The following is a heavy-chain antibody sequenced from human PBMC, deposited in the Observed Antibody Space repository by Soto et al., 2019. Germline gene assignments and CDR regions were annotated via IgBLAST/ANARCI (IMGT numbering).Heavy chain of an antibody. J-gene: IGHJ5*02. D-gene: IGHD6-13*01. CDR1: GGSISSSSYY. V-gene: IGHV4-39*02. CDR3: ARRGARIEAAGLSTGFDP. Sequence: PSETLSLTCSVSGGSISSSSYYWGWIRQPPGRGLDWIGSISYSGNTYYSPSLKSRVTISVDTSKNHLSLELKSVTATDTAVYFCARRGARIEAAGLSTGFDPWGQGILVTVSS. CDR2: ISYSGNT.